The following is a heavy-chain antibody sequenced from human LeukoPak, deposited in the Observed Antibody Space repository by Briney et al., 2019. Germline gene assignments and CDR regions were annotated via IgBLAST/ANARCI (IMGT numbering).Heavy chain of an antibody. Sequence: GASVKVSCKASGGTFSSYAISWVRQAPGQGLEWMGRIIPIFGTANYAQKFQGRVTITTDESTSTAYMELSSLRSEDTAVYYCARETGPSCWSYYYYYYMDVWGKRTTVTVSS. D-gene: IGHD2-2*01. J-gene: IGHJ6*03. V-gene: IGHV1-69*05. CDR1: GGTFSSYA. CDR2: IIPIFGTA. CDR3: ARETGPSCWSYYYYYYMDV.